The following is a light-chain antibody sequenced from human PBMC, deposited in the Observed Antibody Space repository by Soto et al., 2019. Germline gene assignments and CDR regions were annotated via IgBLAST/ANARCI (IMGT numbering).Light chain of an antibody. CDR3: QQYGSSRT. Sequence: EIVLTQSPGTLSLSPGERATLSCRASQSVSSSYLAWYQQKPGQAPRLLIYGASSRAIGIPDRFSGSGSGTDFTLTISRLEPEDFAVYYCQQYGSSRTFGQGNKVDIK. CDR2: GAS. J-gene: IGKJ1*01. CDR1: QSVSSSY. V-gene: IGKV3-20*01.